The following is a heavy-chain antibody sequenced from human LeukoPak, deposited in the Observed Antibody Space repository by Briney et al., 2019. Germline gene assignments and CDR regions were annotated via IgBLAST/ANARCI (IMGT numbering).Heavy chain of an antibody. Sequence: ASVKVSCKASGDTFTNFYIHCVRQAPGQGLEWMGIISPSGGNTSYAQKFQGRVTMTRDMSTSTVYMELSSLRSEDTAVYYCARGYDYYYYMDVWGKGTTVTVSS. J-gene: IGHJ6*03. CDR1: GDTFTNFY. CDR3: ARGYDYYYYMDV. CDR2: ISPSGGNT. V-gene: IGHV1-46*01.